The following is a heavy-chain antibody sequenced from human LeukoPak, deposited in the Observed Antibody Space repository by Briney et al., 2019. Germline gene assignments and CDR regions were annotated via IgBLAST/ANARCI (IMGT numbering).Heavy chain of an antibody. CDR2: IYTSGRT. D-gene: IGHD6-13*01. Sequence: AQSLSLTRTVAAGSISSYYWSSTRQPAGKGLGWIGRIYTSGRTNYKPPLKSRLPMSVTTPKNQCFLKRTSVTAEDTAGYYCARDAALLSDYYYYMDVWGKGTTVTIPS. CDR1: AGSISSYY. J-gene: IGHJ6*03. V-gene: IGHV4-4*07. CDR3: ARDAALLSDYYYYMDV.